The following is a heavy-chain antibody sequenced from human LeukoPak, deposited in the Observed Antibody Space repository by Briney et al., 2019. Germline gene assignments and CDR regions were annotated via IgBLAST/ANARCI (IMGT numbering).Heavy chain of an antibody. CDR2: IYTSGST. CDR1: GGSINSYY. CDR3: ARDRSGGSYGVDV. J-gene: IGHJ6*02. Sequence: NPSETLSPTCTVSGGSINSYYWSWIRQPAGKGLEWIGHIYTSGSTNYNPSLKSRVTMSVDTSKNQFSLKLSSVTAADTAVYYCARDRSGGSYGVDVWGQGTTVTVSS. D-gene: IGHD2-15*01. V-gene: IGHV4-4*07.